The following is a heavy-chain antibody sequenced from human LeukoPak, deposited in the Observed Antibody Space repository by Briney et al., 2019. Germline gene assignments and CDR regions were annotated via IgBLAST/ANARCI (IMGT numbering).Heavy chain of an antibody. J-gene: IGHJ4*02. CDR3: ARDLSLVVITPPFYYFDY. CDR2: INPNSGGT. Sequence: GASVKVSCKASGYTFTGYYMHWVRQAPGQGLEWMGWINPNSGGTNYAQKFQGRVTMTRDTSISTAYMELTRLRSDDTAVYYCARDLSLVVITPPFYYFDYWGQGTLVTVPS. D-gene: IGHD3-22*01. V-gene: IGHV1-2*02. CDR1: GYTFTGYY.